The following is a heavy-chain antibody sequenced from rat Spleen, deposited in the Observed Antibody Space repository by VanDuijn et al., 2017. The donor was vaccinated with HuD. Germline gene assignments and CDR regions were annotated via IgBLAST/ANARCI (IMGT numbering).Heavy chain of an antibody. CDR3: TTGDYGYTRLFAY. D-gene: IGHD1-9*01. Sequence: EVQLVESGGGLVQPGRSLKLSCAASGFTFSNYGMHWIRQAPSKGLEWVASISPSGDYTYYRDSVKGRFTISRDNAKSTLFLQMNSLRSEDTATYYCTTGDYGYTRLFAYWGQGTLVTVSS. CDR2: ISPSGDYT. CDR1: GFTFSNYG. V-gene: IGHV5-19*01. J-gene: IGHJ3*01.